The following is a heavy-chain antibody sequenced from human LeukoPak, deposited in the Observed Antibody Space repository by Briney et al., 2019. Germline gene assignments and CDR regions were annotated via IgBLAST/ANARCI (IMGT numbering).Heavy chain of an antibody. V-gene: IGHV3-53*01. CDR3: TRTFLSGDGYKVGYFDY. D-gene: IGHD5-24*01. CDR1: GLTVSSNS. CDR2: IYSSGST. J-gene: IGHJ4*02. Sequence: GGSLRLSCAASGLTVSSNSLSWVRKAPGRGLDWLARIYSSGSTYYADSVKGRFTISRDNSKDTLFLQMNSLTAEDTAMYYCTRTFLSGDGYKVGYFDYWGQGTLVTVSS.